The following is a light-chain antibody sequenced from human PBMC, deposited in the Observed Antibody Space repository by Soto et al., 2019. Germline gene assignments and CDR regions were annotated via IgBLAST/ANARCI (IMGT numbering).Light chain of an antibody. J-gene: IGLJ1*01. Sequence: QSALTQPASVSGSPGQSITISCTGVSSDVGGYYFVSWYQHHSGKAPKLMIYEGSKRPSGVSNRFSGSKSDNTASLTISGLQAEDEADYYCCSYASSRAYVFGIGTKVTVL. CDR1: SSDVGGYYF. V-gene: IGLV2-23*01. CDR2: EGS. CDR3: CSYASSRAYV.